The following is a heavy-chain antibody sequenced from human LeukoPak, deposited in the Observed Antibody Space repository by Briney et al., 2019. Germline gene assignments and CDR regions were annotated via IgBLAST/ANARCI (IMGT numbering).Heavy chain of an antibody. D-gene: IGHD6-25*01. CDR3: ARDGFNN. CDR1: GGSLSGYS. V-gene: IGHV4-34*01. CDR2: INHSGST. Sequence: PSETLSLTCAVYGGSLSGYSWTWIRQPPGKGLEWIGEINHSGSTNYNPSLKSRVTISVDTSKNQFSLKLSSVTAADTAVYYCARDGFNNWGQGTLVTVSS. J-gene: IGHJ4*02.